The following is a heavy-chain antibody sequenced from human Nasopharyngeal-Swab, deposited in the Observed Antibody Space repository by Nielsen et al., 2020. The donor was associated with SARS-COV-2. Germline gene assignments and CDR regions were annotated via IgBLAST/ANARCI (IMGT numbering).Heavy chain of an antibody. D-gene: IGHD4-23*01. CDR3: ARGVVTVVTPSYYGMDV. V-gene: IGHV4-59*01. J-gene: IGHJ6*02. CDR1: GDSISTNY. CDR2: VYYTGST. Sequence: SETLSLTCTVSGDSISTNYWSWIRQPPGKGLEWIGFVYYTGSTKYNPSLKSLVTITRDTSTSTVYMELRSMRSADTAVYYCARGVVTVVTPSYYGMDVWGQGTTVTVSS.